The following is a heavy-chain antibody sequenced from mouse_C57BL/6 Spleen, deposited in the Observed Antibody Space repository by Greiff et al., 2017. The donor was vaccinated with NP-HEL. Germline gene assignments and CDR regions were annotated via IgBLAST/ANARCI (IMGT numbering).Heavy chain of an antibody. CDR1: GYTFTSYW. V-gene: IGHV1-59*01. Sequence: VQLQQSGAELVRPGTSVKLSCKASGYTFTSYWMHWVKQRPGQGLEWIGVIDPSDSYTNYNQKFKGKATLTVDTSSSTAYMQLSSLTSEDSAVYYCARKDYYGSPFAYWGQGTLVTVSA. CDR2: IDPSDSYT. CDR3: ARKDYYGSPFAY. D-gene: IGHD1-1*01. J-gene: IGHJ3*01.